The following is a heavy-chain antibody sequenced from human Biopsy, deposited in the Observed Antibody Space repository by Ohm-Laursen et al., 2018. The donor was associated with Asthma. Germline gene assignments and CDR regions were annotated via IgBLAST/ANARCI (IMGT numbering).Heavy chain of an antibody. CDR2: IKHDGTEK. D-gene: IGHD3-22*01. V-gene: IGHV3-7*03. CDR3: AKSADYYDSTDYLDF. J-gene: IGHJ4*01. CDR1: GFTFGDYW. Sequence: SLRLSCTAPGFTFGDYWMSWVRQVPGKGLEWVANIKHDGTEKNHADSVKGRFTISRDNAKNSLYLQMQSLRPEDTAFYYCAKSADYYDSTDYLDFWGRGTLVTVSS.